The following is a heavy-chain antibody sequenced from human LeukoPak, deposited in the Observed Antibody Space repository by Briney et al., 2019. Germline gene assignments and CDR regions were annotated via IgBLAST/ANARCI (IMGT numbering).Heavy chain of an antibody. CDR1: GGTFSSYA. V-gene: IGHV1-69*13. CDR3: ARGSWDGYGD. Sequence: ASVKVSCKASGGTFSSYAISWVRQAPGQGLEWMGGIIPIFGTANYAQKFQDRVTITADESTSTAYMELSSLRSEDTAVYYCARGSWDGYGDWGQGTLVTVSS. CDR2: IIPIFGTA. J-gene: IGHJ4*02. D-gene: IGHD5-18*01.